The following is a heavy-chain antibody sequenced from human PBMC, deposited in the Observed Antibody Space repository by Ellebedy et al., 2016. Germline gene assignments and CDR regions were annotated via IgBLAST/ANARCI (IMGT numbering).Heavy chain of an antibody. V-gene: IGHV1-18*01. Sequence: ASVKVSCXASGYTFTRYSITWVRRAPGQGLEWMGWINTYNADTKYAQKVQGRVTMTSNTSISTAYMELSSLISEDTAVYYCARRGLRFVSYFAMDVWGQGTTVTVSS. CDR3: ARRGLRFVSYFAMDV. CDR2: INTYNADT. D-gene: IGHD2-21*02. CDR1: GYTFTRYS. J-gene: IGHJ6*02.